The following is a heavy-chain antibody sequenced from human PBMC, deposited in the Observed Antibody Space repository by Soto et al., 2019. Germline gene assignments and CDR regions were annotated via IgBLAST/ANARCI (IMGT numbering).Heavy chain of an antibody. J-gene: IGHJ3*02. CDR1: GYTLTELS. Sequence: ASVKVSCKVSGYTLTELSMHWVRQAPGKGLEWMGGFDPEDGETIYAQKFQGRVTMTEDTSTDTAYMELSSLRSEDTAVYYCATATHESSAFDIWGQGTMVTVSS. CDR3: ATATHESSAFDI. V-gene: IGHV1-24*01. CDR2: FDPEDGET.